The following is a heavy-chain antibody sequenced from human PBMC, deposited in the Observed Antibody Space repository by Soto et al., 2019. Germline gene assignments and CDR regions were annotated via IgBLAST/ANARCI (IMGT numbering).Heavy chain of an antibody. V-gene: IGHV3-23*01. CDR1: GFTFSSYA. CDR2: ISGSGGST. CDR3: AKDPDIVVVPAAIDY. J-gene: IGHJ4*02. Sequence: GESLKISCAASGFTFSSYAMSWVRQAPGKGLEWVSAISGSGGSTYYADSVKGRFTISRDNSKNTLYLQMNSLRAEDTAVYYCAKDPDIVVVPAAIDYWGQGTLVTVSS. D-gene: IGHD2-2*01.